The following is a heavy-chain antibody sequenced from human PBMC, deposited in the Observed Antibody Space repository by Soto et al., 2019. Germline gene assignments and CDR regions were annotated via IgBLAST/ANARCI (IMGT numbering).Heavy chain of an antibody. V-gene: IGHV3-11*01. J-gene: IGHJ5*02. CDR2: ISSSGSTI. CDR3: AQSPPRIAAAGGNLFDP. Sequence: PGGSLRLSCAASGFTFSDYYMSWIRQAPGKGLEWVSYISSSGSTIYYADSVKGRFTISRDNAKNSLYLQMNSLRAEDTAVYYCAQSPPRIAAAGGNLFDPWGQGTPVTVSS. D-gene: IGHD6-13*01. CDR1: GFTFSDYY.